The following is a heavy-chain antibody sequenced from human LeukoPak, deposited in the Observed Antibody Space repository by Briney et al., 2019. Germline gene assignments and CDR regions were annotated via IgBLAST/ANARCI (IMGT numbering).Heavy chain of an antibody. D-gene: IGHD6-13*01. Sequence: SETLSLTCAVYGGSFSGYYWSWIRQPPGKGLEWIGEINHSGSTDYNPSLKSRVTISVDTSKNQFSLKLSSVTAADTAVYYCARGLRGIAAAGTRVNWFDPWGQGTLVTVSS. V-gene: IGHV4-34*01. J-gene: IGHJ5*02. CDR2: INHSGST. CDR3: ARGLRGIAAAGTRVNWFDP. CDR1: GGSFSGYY.